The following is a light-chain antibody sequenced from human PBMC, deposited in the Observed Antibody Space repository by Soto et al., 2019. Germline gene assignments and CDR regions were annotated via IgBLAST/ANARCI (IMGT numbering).Light chain of an antibody. CDR1: SSDVGGYNY. J-gene: IGLJ1*01. Sequence: QSALTQPASVSGSPGQSITISCTGTSSDVGGYNYVSWYQQHPGKAPKLMIYDVNNRPSGVSNRFSGSKSGNTASLTTSGRQAEDEDDDYCSSYTTSSTLYVFGTGTKLTVL. CDR2: DVN. V-gene: IGLV2-14*03. CDR3: SSYTTSSTLYV.